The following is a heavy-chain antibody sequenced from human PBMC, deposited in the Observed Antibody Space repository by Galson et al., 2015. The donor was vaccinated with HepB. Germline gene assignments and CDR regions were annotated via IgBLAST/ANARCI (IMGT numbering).Heavy chain of an antibody. D-gene: IGHD6-6*01. CDR2: MNPNSGNT. Sequence: SVKVSCKASGYTFTSYDINWVRQATGQGLEWMGWMNPNSGNTGYAQKFQGRDTMTRNTSISTAYMELSSLRSEDTAVYYCARGRIAARPKVRYYYMDVWGKGTTVTVSS. V-gene: IGHV1-8*01. CDR3: ARGRIAARPKVRYYYMDV. J-gene: IGHJ6*03. CDR1: GYTFTSYD.